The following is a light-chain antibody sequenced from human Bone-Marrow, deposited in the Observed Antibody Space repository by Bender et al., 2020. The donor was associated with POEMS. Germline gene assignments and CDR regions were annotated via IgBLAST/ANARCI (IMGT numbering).Light chain of an antibody. Sequence: SYVVTQPPSVSVAPGQTARITCGGNNIGSKSVHWYQQKPGQAPVLVVYDDNDRPSGIPERFSGSNSGNTATLTVSRVEAGDEADYYCQVWDGSSDHPVVFGGGTKLTVL. CDR2: DDN. CDR3: QVWDGSSDHPVV. V-gene: IGLV3-21*02. J-gene: IGLJ2*01. CDR1: NIGSKS.